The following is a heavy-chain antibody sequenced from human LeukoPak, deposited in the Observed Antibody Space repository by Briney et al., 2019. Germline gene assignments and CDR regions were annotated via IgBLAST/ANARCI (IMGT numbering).Heavy chain of an antibody. Sequence: GGSPRLSCEASGFTFRSYAMTWVRQAPGKGLEWVSAISGSGAKTYYADSVKGRFTISRDNSRNTLYLQMDSLRAEDTAVYYCARDLPDNDFWSGYSHYMDVWGKGTTVTVSS. D-gene: IGHD3-3*01. CDR3: ARDLPDNDFWSGYSHYMDV. CDR2: ISGSGAKT. V-gene: IGHV3-23*01. J-gene: IGHJ6*03. CDR1: GFTFRSYA.